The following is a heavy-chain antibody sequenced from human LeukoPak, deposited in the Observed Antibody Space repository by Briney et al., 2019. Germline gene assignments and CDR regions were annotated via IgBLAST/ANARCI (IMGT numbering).Heavy chain of an antibody. V-gene: IGHV1-69*05. CDR2: IIPIFGTA. J-gene: IGHJ6*03. CDR3: ARGAAGRSYYSSYMAV. D-gene: IGHD6-13*01. Sequence: SVKVSCKASGGTFSSYAISWVRQAPGQGLEWMGGIIPIFGTANYAQKFQGRVTITTDESTSTAYMELSSLRSEDTAVYYCARGAAGRSYYSSYMAVWGKGPRSPSP. CDR1: GGTFSSYA.